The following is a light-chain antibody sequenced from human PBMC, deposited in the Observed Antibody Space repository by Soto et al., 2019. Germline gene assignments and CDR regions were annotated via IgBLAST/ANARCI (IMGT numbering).Light chain of an antibody. V-gene: IGKV1-9*01. CDR2: HAS. CDR1: QGISNH. Sequence: DIQLTQSPSLLSASVGDRVTITSRASQGISNHFAWYQQKPGKATSLLIYHASTLQSGVPSRFSSSQFGTEFTLTISSVQTEDFANYCCQQLYSYPFTCGPATKVDVK. CDR3: QQLYSYPFT. J-gene: IGKJ3*01.